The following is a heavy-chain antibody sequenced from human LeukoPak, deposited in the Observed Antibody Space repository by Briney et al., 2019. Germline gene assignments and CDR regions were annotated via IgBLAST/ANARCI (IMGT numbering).Heavy chain of an antibody. V-gene: IGHV3-74*01. CDR2: ITNDGSST. J-gene: IGHJ3*02. Sequence: GGSLRLSCAASGLTFSSHWMHWVRQAPGKGLVWVSRITNDGSSTTYADSVKGRFTISRDNSKNTLYLQMNSLRAEDTAVYYCARDVLRAFDIWGQGTMVTVSS. CDR3: ARDVLRAFDI. CDR1: GLTFSSHW.